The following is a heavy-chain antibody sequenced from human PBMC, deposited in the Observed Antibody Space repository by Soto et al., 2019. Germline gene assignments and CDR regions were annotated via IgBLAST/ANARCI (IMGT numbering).Heavy chain of an antibody. Sequence: NPSETLSLTCAVYGGSFSGYYWSWIRQPPGKGLEWIGEINHSGSTNYNPSLKSRVTIPVDTSKNQFSLKLSSVTAADTAVYYCARGGIGYYDFWSGYNWFDPWGQGTLVTVSS. CDR3: ARGGIGYYDFWSGYNWFDP. D-gene: IGHD3-3*01. CDR2: INHSGST. V-gene: IGHV4-34*01. CDR1: GGSFSGYY. J-gene: IGHJ5*02.